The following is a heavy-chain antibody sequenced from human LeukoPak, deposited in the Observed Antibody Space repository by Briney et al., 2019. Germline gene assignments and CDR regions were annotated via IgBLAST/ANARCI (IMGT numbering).Heavy chain of an antibody. V-gene: IGHV1-24*01. CDR3: ATYTSDDFSKYYFDY. CDR1: GYTVTELS. J-gene: IGHJ4*02. CDR2: VDPEDGEI. D-gene: IGHD3-3*01. Sequence: GASVKVSCKVSGYTVTELSMHWVRQAPGKGLEWMGGVDPEDGEIIYAQKFQGRVTMTEDTSTDRAYMELSSLRSEDTAVYYCATYTSDDFSKYYFDYWGQGTLVTVSS.